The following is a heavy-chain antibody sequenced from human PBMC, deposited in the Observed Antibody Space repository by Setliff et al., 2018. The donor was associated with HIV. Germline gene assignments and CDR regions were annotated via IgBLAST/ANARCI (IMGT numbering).Heavy chain of an antibody. CDR1: GFTFDSYS. J-gene: IGHJ4*02. CDR2: ISGLGGGTI. V-gene: IGHV3-48*01. Sequence: GSLRLSCATSGFTFDSYSIIWVRQAPGKGLEWVSYISGLGGGTIYYADSVRGRFTISRDDAEKSVYLQMNGLRAEDTAVYYCAKDPRAAVATICDYWGQGTLVTVSS. D-gene: IGHD5-12*01. CDR3: AKDPRAAVATICDY.